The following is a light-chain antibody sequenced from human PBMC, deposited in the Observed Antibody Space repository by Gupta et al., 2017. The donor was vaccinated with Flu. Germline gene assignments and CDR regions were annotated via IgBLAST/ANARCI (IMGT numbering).Light chain of an antibody. J-gene: IGKJ5*01. CDR1: QSVTIY. V-gene: IGKV3-11*01. Sequence: SPATLSLSPGERATLSCRASQSVTIYLAWYQQKPGQAPRLLIYDASNRAPGIPARFSGSGSGTDFTLTVSSLEPEDFAVYYCQQRTNWPAFGQGTRLEIK. CDR2: DAS. CDR3: QQRTNWPA.